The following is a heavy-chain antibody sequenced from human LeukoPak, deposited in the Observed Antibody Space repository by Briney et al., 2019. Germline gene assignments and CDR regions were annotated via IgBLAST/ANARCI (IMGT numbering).Heavy chain of an antibody. CDR3: AREEWELLKEGWFDP. J-gene: IGHJ5*02. CDR1: GGSISSYY. CDR2: IYTSGST. Sequence: SETLSLTCTVSGGSISSYYWSWLRQPAGKGLEWIGRIYTSGSTNYNPSLKSRVTISVDKSKNQFSLKLSSVTAADTAVYYCAREEWELLKEGWFDPWGQGTLVTVSS. D-gene: IGHD1-26*01. V-gene: IGHV4-4*07.